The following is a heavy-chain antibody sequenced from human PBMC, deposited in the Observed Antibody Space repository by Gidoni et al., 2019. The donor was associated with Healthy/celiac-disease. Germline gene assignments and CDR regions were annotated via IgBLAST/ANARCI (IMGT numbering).Heavy chain of an antibody. Sequence: QVQLQESGPGLVKPSQTLSLTCTVSGGSISSGDYYWSWIRQPPGKGLEWIGYIYYSGSTYYNPSLKSRVTISVDTSKNQFSLKLSSVTAADTAVYYCARATYDFWSGHTGDYYYYGMDVWGQGTTVTVSS. J-gene: IGHJ6*02. CDR1: GGSISSGDYY. D-gene: IGHD3-3*01. V-gene: IGHV4-30-4*01. CDR3: ARATYDFWSGHTGDYYYYGMDV. CDR2: IYYSGST.